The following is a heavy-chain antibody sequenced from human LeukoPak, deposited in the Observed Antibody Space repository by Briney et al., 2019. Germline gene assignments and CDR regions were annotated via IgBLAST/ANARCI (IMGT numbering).Heavy chain of an antibody. D-gene: IGHD2-2*01. CDR2: ISTGSSTT. CDR1: EFAFSTYN. J-gene: IGHJ5*02. CDR3: ARKEYQLLGWFDP. V-gene: IGHV3-48*02. Sequence: GSLRLSCAASEFAFSTYNMNWVRQAPGKGLEWVSYISTGSSTTYYADSVKGRFTISRDNVENSLYLQMNSLRDEDTAVYYCARKEYQLLGWFDPWGQGTLVTVSS.